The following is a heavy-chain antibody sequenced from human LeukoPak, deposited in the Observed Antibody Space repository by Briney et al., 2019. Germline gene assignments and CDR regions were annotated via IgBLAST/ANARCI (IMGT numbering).Heavy chain of an antibody. CDR2: INWNGGST. Sequence: GGSLRLSCAASGFTFDDYALTWVRHAPGKGLEWVSGINWNGGSTAYADSVRGRFTISRDNAKNSLYLQMNSLRAEDTAVYYCAKAPAAAIPPDFDYWGQGTLVTVSS. CDR3: AKAPAAAIPPDFDY. CDR1: GFTFDDYA. J-gene: IGHJ4*02. V-gene: IGHV3-20*04. D-gene: IGHD2-2*01.